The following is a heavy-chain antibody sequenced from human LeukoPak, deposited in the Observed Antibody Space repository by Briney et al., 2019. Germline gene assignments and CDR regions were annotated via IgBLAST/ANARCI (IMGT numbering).Heavy chain of an antibody. CDR2: INPNSGGT. CDR1: GYTFTGYY. J-gene: IGHJ6*03. V-gene: IGHV1-2*02. D-gene: IGHD2-15*01. Sequence: ASVKVSCKASGYTFTGYYIHWVRQAPGQGLEWMGWINPNSGGTNYAQKFQGRVTMTRDTSISTAYMELSRLTSDDTAVYYCARDTRTSLVYYHMDVWGKGTTVTVSS. CDR3: ARDTRTSLVYYHMDV.